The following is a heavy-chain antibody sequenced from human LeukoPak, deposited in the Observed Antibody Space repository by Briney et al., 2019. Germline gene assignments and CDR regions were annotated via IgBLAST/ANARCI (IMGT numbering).Heavy chain of an antibody. J-gene: IGHJ4*02. CDR2: ILYEASKQ. CDR3: AKADYYDGSGFYRGFEY. V-gene: IGHV3-30*18. D-gene: IGHD3-22*01. CDR1: GFSFSSHG. Sequence: PGRSLRLSCSASGFSFSSHGMQWVRQAPGKGLGWVVSILYEASKQYHPDSVKGRFTIPRDSSMNTLYLQMHTPRTDAQAAYYCAKADYYDGSGFYRGFEYWGRGTQVTVSS.